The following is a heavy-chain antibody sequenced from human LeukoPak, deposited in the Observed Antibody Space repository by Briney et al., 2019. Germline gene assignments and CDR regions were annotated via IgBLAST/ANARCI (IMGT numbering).Heavy chain of an antibody. V-gene: IGHV1-2*02. CDR2: IDPASGGT. CDR1: GYTFSAHY. Sequence: GASVKVSCKTSGYTFSAHYLHWMRQAPGQRPEWVGRIDPASGGTHYAQKFQGRVTVTRDTSTTTVDMELSGLRCDDTAVYYCARVPGPYTTSRFDFWGQGTLVTVSS. D-gene: IGHD2-2*02. CDR3: ARVPGPYTTSRFDF. J-gene: IGHJ4*02.